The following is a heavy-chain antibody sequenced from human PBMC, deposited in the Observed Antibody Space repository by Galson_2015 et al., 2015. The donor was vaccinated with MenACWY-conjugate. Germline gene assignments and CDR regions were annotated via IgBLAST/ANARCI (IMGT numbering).Heavy chain of an antibody. CDR2: IRYDGSNK. D-gene: IGHD6-19*01. CDR3: AKDNPRGWKQLWVLEDNWFDP. V-gene: IGHV3-30*02. Sequence: SLRLSCAASGFTFSSYGMHWVRQAPGKGLEWVAFIRYDGSNKYYADSVKGRFTISRDNSKNTLYLQMNSLRAEDTAVYYCAKDNPRGWKQLWVLEDNWFDPWGQGTLVTVSS. CDR1: GFTFSSYG. J-gene: IGHJ5*02.